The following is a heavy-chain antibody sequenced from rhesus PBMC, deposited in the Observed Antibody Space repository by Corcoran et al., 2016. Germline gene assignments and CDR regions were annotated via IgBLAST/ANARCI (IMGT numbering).Heavy chain of an antibody. V-gene: IGHV4-169*02. CDR2: IYGGGSST. CDR3: ASDWKEGNTVFDY. D-gene: IGHD4-23*01. Sequence: QLQLQESGPGLVKPSETLSVTCAVSGGSISSSYWSWIRQAPGKGLGWIGYIYGGGSSTNHHPSRRSRVTLSVGTSKNQLSLKLSSVTAADTAVYYCASDWKEGNTVFDYWGQGVLVTVSS. CDR1: GGSISSSY. J-gene: IGHJ4*01.